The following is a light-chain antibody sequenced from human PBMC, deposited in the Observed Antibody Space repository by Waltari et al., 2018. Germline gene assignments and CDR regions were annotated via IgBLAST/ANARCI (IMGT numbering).Light chain of an antibody. CDR2: GAS. J-gene: IGKJ2*01. CDR3: QQYGSSILYT. CDR1: QSLTKKN. V-gene: IGKV3-20*01. Sequence: VLTQSPGTLSLSPGERATLSCRSSQSLTKKNLAWYQQKPGQPPRLLLYGASCRAACIPDRFSGSGGGTDVTLTINRLETDDSAVYYCQQYGSSILYTFGQGTKLEIK.